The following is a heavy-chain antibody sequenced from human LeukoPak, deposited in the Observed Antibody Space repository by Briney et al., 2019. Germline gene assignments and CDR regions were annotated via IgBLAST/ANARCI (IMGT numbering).Heavy chain of an antibody. V-gene: IGHV4-39*01. CDR1: GGSTSGSSYY. J-gene: IGHJ4*02. D-gene: IGHD3-22*01. CDR3: ARQDYYDSSGYYYPSYFEY. Sequence: PSETLSLTCTVSGGSTSGSSYYWGWIRQPPGKGLEWIGSIYYSGSTYYNPSLKSRVTISVDTSKNQFSLKLNSVTATDTAVYYCARQDYYDSSGYYYPSYFEYWGQGTLVTVSS. CDR2: IYYSGST.